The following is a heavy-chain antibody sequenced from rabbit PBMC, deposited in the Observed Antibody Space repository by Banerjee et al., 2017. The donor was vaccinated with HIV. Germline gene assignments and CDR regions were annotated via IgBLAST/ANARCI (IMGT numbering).Heavy chain of an antibody. V-gene: IGHV1S40*01. D-gene: IGHD6-1*01. Sequence: QSLEESGGDLVKPGASLTLTCTASGFSFSSSYYMCWVRQAPGKGLEWIACIYIAAGSVYYASWAKGRFTISKTSSTTVTLQMTSLTAADTATYFCARDGGYADYGYALNLWGPGTLVTVS. CDR3: ARDGGYADYGYALNL. J-gene: IGHJ4*01. CDR2: IYIAAGSV. CDR1: GFSFSSSYY.